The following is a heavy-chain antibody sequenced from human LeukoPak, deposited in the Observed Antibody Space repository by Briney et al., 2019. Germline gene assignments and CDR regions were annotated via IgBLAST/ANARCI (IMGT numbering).Heavy chain of an antibody. CDR1: GFTFRNYW. J-gene: IGHJ4*02. D-gene: IGHD3-3*01. CDR3: ARALSSALDY. CDR2: IKEDGSEK. Sequence: GGSLRLSCAASGFTFRNYWMTWVRQAPGKGLEWVANIKEDGSEKYYVDSVKGRFTISRDNARNSLYLQMNSLRAEDTAVYYCARALSSALDYWGQGTLVTVSS. V-gene: IGHV3-7*01.